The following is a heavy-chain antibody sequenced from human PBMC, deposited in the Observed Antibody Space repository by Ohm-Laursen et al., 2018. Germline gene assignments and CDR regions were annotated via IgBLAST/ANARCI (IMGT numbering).Heavy chain of an antibody. CDR1: GFTFSSYG. D-gene: IGHD6-19*01. CDR2: IWYDGSNK. Sequence: SLRLSCAVSGFTFSSYGMHWVRQAPGKGLEWVAVIWYDGSNKYYADSVKGRFTISRDNSKNTLYLQMNSLRAEDTAVYYCARLLSGWPYYYYGMDVWGQGTTVTVSS. J-gene: IGHJ6*02. CDR3: ARLLSGWPYYYYGMDV. V-gene: IGHV3-33*08.